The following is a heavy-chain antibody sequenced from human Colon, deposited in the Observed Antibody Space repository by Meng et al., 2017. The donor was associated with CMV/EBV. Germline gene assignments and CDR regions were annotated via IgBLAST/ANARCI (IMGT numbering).Heavy chain of an antibody. CDR3: ARHGSGWNLYNMDV. CDR2: ISFDASNK. V-gene: IGHV3-30*01. Sequence: GGSLRLSCAASGFSISPYAMQWVRQAPGKGLEWVAVISFDASNKRYADSVKGRFAISRDNSKDTLYLEMNSLRTEDTAVYYCARHGSGWNLYNMDVWGPGTTVTVSS. D-gene: IGHD6-19*01. J-gene: IGHJ6*02. CDR1: GFSISPYA.